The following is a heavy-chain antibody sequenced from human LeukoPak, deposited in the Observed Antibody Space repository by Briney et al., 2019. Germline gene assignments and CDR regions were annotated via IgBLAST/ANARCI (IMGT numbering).Heavy chain of an antibody. CDR2: IYAGGST. CDR1: GFSFSLYA. J-gene: IGHJ5*02. D-gene: IGHD5/OR15-5a*01. V-gene: IGHV3-53*01. CDR3: ARASALRNNWLDP. Sequence: GGSLRLSCSASGFSFSLYAMNWVRQAPGKGLDWVSAIYAGGSTYYEDSVKGRFTIFRDNSKNTVYLQMNSLRAEDTAVYYCARASALRNNWLDPWGQGTLVTVSS.